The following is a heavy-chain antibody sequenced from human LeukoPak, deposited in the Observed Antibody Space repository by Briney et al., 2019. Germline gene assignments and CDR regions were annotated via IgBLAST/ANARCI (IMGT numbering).Heavy chain of an antibody. D-gene: IGHD5-18*01. CDR2: IYHSGST. Sequence: SETLSLTCTVSGYSISSGYYWGWIRQPPGKGLEWIGSIYHSGSTYYNPSLKSRVTISVDTSKNQFSLKLSSVTAADTAVYYCAREIQLWFVDYWGQGTLVTVSS. V-gene: IGHV4-38-2*02. CDR1: GYSISSGYY. J-gene: IGHJ4*02. CDR3: AREIQLWFVDY.